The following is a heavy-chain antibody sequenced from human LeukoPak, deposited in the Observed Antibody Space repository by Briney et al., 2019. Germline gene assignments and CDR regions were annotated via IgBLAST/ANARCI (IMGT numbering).Heavy chain of an antibody. J-gene: IGHJ6*02. V-gene: IGHV3-30-3*01. CDR3: ARDQGIVLVVDYGMDV. D-gene: IGHD2-15*01. Sequence: PGGSLRLSCAASGFTFSSYTIHWVRQPPGKGLEWVAVISFDGSNKYYADSAKGRFTISRDNSKNTLYLQMNSLRSEDTAVYYCARDQGIVLVVDYGMDVWGQGTTVTVSS. CDR1: GFTFSSYT. CDR2: ISFDGSNK.